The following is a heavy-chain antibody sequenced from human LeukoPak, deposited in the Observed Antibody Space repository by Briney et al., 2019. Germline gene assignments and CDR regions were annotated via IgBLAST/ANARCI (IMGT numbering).Heavy chain of an antibody. D-gene: IGHD2-2*01. V-gene: IGHV3-30*18. J-gene: IGHJ4*02. Sequence: GRSLRLSCAASGFTFSSYGMHWVRQAPGKGLEWVAVISYDGSNKYYADSVKGRFTIFRDNSKNTLYLQMNSLRAEDTAVYYCAKDSVDCSSTSCYLPELFDYWGQGTLVTVSS. CDR2: ISYDGSNK. CDR3: AKDSVDCSSTSCYLPELFDY. CDR1: GFTFSSYG.